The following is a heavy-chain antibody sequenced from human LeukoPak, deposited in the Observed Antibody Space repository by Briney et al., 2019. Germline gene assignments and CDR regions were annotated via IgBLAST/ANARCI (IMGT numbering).Heavy chain of an antibody. J-gene: IGHJ5*01. CDR1: GGTFSSYA. Sequence: VASVKVSCKASGGTFSSYAISWVRQAPGQGLEWMGWIRTYNGDTKYAPSLQGRLTMTTDSSTSTAYLELRSLRFDDTAVYYCARTMTTVAPHGELDSW. CDR2: IRTYNGDT. D-gene: IGHD4-23*01. V-gene: IGHV1-18*01. CDR3: ARTMTTVAPHGELDS.